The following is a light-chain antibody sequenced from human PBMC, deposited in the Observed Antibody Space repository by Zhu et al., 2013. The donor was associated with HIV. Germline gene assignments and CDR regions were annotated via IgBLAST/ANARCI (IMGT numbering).Light chain of an antibody. CDR3: GTWDSSLSGVV. V-gene: IGLV1-51*01. J-gene: IGLJ2*01. CDR2: DNN. CDR1: SSNIGSNY. Sequence: QSVLTQPPSVSAAPGQRVTISCSGSSSNIGSNYVSWYQQLPGTAPTVLIYDNNKRPSGIPDRFSGSKSGTSATLVITGLQTGDEADYYCGTWDSSLSGVVFGGGTKLSVL.